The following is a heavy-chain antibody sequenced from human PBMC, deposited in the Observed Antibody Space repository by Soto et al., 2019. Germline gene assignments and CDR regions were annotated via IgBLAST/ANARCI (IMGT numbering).Heavy chain of an antibody. CDR2: ISAYNGNT. CDR3: ARELQLERSAY. CDR1: GYTFTSYG. J-gene: IGHJ4*02. Sequence: QVQLVQSGAEVKKPGASVKVSCKASGYTFTSYGISWVRQAPGQGLEWMGWISAYNGNTNYAQKIQGRVTMTTDKSTSTAYMELRSLRLDDTAVSYCARELQLERSAYWGQGTLVTVSS. D-gene: IGHD1-1*01. V-gene: IGHV1-18*01.